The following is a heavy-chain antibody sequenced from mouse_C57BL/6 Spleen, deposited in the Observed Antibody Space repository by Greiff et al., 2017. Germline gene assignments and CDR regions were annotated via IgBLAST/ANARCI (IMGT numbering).Heavy chain of an antibody. Sequence: VHVKQSGPELVKPGASVKISCKASGYSFTGYYMNWVKQSPEKSLEWIGEINPSTGGTTYNQKFKAKATLTVDKSSSTAYMQLKSLTSEDSAVYYCARKAYDYEGFAYWGQGTLVTVSA. J-gene: IGHJ3*01. V-gene: IGHV1-42*01. D-gene: IGHD2-4*01. CDR2: INPSTGGT. CDR1: GYSFTGYY. CDR3: ARKAYDYEGFAY.